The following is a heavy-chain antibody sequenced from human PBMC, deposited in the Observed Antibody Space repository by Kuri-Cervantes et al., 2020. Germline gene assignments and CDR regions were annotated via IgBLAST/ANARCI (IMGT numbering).Heavy chain of an antibody. CDR1: GFTFSDYY. CDR2: ISSSSSYI. CDR3: ARDLPQDFWSAKSRGWFDY. V-gene: IGHV3-11*06. Sequence: GGSLRLSCAASGFTFSDYYMTWIRQAPGKGLEWVSSISSSSSYIYYADSVKGRFTISRDNAKNPLYLQMNSLRAEDTAVYYCARDLPQDFWSAKSRGWFDYWGQGTLVTVSS. D-gene: IGHD3-3*01. J-gene: IGHJ4*02.